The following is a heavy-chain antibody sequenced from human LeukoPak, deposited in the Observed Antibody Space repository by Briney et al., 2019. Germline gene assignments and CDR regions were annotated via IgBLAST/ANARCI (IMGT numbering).Heavy chain of an antibody. J-gene: IGHJ3*02. V-gene: IGHV1-2*02. D-gene: IGHD3-10*01. CDR2: IYPNSGGT. CDR1: AYTFTGYY. Sequence: ASVKVSCKASAYTFTGYYMHWVRQAPGQGLEWMGWIYPNSGGTNYAQKLQGRVTMTTDTSTSTAYMELRSLRSDDTAVYYCARDPSMVRGVNAFDIWGQGTMVTVSS. CDR3: ARDPSMVRGVNAFDI.